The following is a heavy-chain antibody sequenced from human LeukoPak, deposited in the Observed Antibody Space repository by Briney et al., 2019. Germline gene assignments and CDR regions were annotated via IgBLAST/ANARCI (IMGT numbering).Heavy chain of an antibody. Sequence: SETLSLTCAVYGGSFSGFYWSWIRQPPGKGLEWCGEINHSGSTNYHPSLKSRGTRSVDTPKNQCSLKLSTVPAADTAVYYCARGQTPLYSGQGTLVTASS. V-gene: IGHV4-34*01. CDR2: INHSGST. CDR3: ARGQTPLY. CDR1: GGSFSGFY. J-gene: IGHJ4*02.